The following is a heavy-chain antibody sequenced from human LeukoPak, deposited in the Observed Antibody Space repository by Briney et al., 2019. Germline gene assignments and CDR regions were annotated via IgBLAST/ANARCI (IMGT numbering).Heavy chain of an antibody. V-gene: IGHV4-61*01. CDR3: ARDSGVSGY. CDR1: GGSVSSGSYY. D-gene: IGHD3-10*01. J-gene: IGHJ4*02. Sequence: PSETLSLTRTVSGGSVSSGSYYWSWIRQPPGKGLEWIGYIYYSGSTNYNPSLKSRVTISVDTSKNQFSLKLSSVTAADTAVYYCARDSGVSGYWGQGTLVTVSS. CDR2: IYYSGST.